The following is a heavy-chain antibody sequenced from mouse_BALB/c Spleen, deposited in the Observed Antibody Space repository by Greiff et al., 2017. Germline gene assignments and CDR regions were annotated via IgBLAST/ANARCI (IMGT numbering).Heavy chain of an antibody. CDR3: ARHRGNYYGSSYAMDY. D-gene: IGHD1-1*01. Sequence: DVQLVESGGGLVKPGGSLKLSCAASGFAFSSYDMSWVRQTPEKRLEWVAYISSGGGSTYYPDTVKGRFTISRDNAKNTLYLQMSSLKSEDTAMYYCARHRGNYYGSSYAMDYWGQGTSVTVSS. CDR2: ISSGGGST. CDR1: GFAFSSYD. J-gene: IGHJ4*01. V-gene: IGHV5-12-1*01.